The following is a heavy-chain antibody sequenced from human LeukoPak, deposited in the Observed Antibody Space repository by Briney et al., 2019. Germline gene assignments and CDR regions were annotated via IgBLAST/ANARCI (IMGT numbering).Heavy chain of an antibody. CDR2: ISSSSSYI. J-gene: IGHJ4*02. Sequence: GGSLRLSCAASGFTFSSYSMNWVRQAPGKGLEWVSSISSSSSYIYYADSVKGRFTISRDNAKNSLYLQMNSLRAEDTAVYYCARAEVEMATIFFDYWGQGTLVTVPS. CDR1: GFTFSSYS. V-gene: IGHV3-21*01. D-gene: IGHD5-24*01. CDR3: ARAEVEMATIFFDY.